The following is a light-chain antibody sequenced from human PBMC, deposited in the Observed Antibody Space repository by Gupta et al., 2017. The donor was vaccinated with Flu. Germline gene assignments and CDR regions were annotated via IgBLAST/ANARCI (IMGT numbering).Light chain of an antibody. CDR3: RHHNEYPPT. J-gene: IGKJ1*01. V-gene: IGKV1-17*01. CDR1: QSSGSE. Sequence: PTSLSASVGDRVTITWRASQSSGSELGWYQQKPGEAPTRLSYTASNLQSGVPARFIGSGSGTEFTLTISSRRPEDFATYFCRHHNEYPPTFGQGTXVDIK. CDR2: TAS.